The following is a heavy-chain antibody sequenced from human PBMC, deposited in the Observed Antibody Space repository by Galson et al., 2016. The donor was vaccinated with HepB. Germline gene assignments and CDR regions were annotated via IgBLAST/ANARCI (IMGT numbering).Heavy chain of an antibody. J-gene: IGHJ4*02. D-gene: IGHD3-3*01. V-gene: IGHV1-18*01. CDR1: GYAFTRYA. CDR2: ISTHNGNT. CDR3: ARRYDLWSGYPGWYFDY. Sequence: SVKVSCKASGYAFTRYAISWVRQAPGEGLELMGWISTHNGNTNYAQKFQGRVIMTKDTSTSTGYMELRSLKSDDTAVYYCARRYDLWSGYPGWYFDYWGQGTLVSVSS.